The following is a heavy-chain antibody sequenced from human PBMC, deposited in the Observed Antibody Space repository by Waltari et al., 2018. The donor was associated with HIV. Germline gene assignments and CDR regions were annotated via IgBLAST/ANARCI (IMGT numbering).Heavy chain of an antibody. D-gene: IGHD2-15*01. CDR1: GFSFEKYA. J-gene: IGHJ4*02. CDR3: AKDIGFLTHPESGADS. V-gene: IGHV3-9*01. Sequence: DVHLVQFGGGLVQPGRSLRLSCVGSGFSFEKYAVRWFRQGPGKGLERVASINSFSGIIAYAASVKGRFTISRDNAKSSLYLQMNNLKPEDTALYYCAKDIGFLTHPESGADSWGRGTLVTVTS. CDR2: INSFSGII.